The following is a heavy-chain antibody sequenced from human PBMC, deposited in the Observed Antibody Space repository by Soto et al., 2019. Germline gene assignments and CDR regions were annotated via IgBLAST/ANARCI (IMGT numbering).Heavy chain of an antibody. J-gene: IGHJ4*02. V-gene: IGHV1-69*06. Sequence: QVQLEQSGAEVKKPGSSVKVSCKASGVTVNSYAIIWVRQAPGQGLEWMGSIIPLFGTANSAQKFRDRVTITADKSTSTAYMEVTSLRSEDTAVYYCAGFGYGKGYAYWGQGTLVTVSS. CDR3: AGFGYGKGYAY. CDR1: GVTVNSYA. CDR2: IIPLFGTA. D-gene: IGHD4-17*01.